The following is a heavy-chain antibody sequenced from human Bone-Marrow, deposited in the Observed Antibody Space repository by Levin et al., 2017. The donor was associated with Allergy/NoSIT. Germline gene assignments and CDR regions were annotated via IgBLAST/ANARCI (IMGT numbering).Heavy chain of an antibody. CDR1: GYNFTDYQ. CDR3: ARLRLFQYGARQSTAGFGFDI. D-gene: IGHD3-10*01. J-gene: IGHJ3*02. CDR2: IIPTSGAT. V-gene: IGHV1-2*02. Sequence: GESLKISCKASGYNFTDYQIHWVRQAPGQGLEWMGWIIPTSGATNSAEKFQGRVTMTRETSITTAHLELHTLTSEDTAVSLCARLRLFQYGARQSTAGFGFDIWGQGTVVTVSS.